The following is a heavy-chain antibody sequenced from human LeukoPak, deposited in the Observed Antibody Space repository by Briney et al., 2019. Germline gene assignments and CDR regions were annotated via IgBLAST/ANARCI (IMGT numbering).Heavy chain of an antibody. CDR3: ATYTVITPRLDAFHI. V-gene: IGHV4-30-4*01. D-gene: IGHD4-23*01. Sequence: LRLSCAASGFTFSSYSMNWIRQPPGKGLEWIGYIYYSGSTYYSPSLNSRVTISVDTSKNQFSLKLSSVTAADTAVYYCATYTVITPRLDAFHIWGQGTMVTVSS. J-gene: IGHJ3*02. CDR2: IYYSGST. CDR1: GFTFSSYS.